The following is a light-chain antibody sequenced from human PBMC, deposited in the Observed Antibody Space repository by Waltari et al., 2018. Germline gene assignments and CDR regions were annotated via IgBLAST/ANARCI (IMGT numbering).Light chain of an antibody. CDR3: QHYVSLPAT. Sequence: EIVLTQSPGTLFLSPGEGATLSCRASQSVSRTLAWYQQKPGQAPRLLIYGASRRATGIPDRFSGSGSGTDSSLTISRLEPDDSAVYFCQHYVSLPATFGQGTKVEIK. CDR2: GAS. V-gene: IGKV3-20*01. J-gene: IGKJ1*01. CDR1: QSVSRT.